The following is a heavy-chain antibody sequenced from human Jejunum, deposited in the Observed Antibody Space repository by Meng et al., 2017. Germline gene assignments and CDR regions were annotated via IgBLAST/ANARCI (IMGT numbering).Heavy chain of an antibody. J-gene: IGHJ4*02. CDR3: ARGGKYSFDY. Sequence: SQTLSLPCAISGDTVYNNIVAWNWIRQSPSRGLEWLGRTYYRSKWFNEYASSVTSRITVNPDTSKKQFSLQLNSVTPEDTAVYYCARGGKYSFDYWGQGALVTVSS. V-gene: IGHV6-1*01. CDR1: GDTVYNNIVA. D-gene: IGHD1-26*01. CDR2: TYYRSKWFN.